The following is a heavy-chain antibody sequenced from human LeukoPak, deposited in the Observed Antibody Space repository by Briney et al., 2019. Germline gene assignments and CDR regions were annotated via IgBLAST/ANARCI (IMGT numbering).Heavy chain of an antibody. D-gene: IGHD2-2*01. CDR1: GFAFTKYW. CDR2: IKQDGSEK. CDR3: ARGLDCRSTSCYLDN. V-gene: IGHV3-7*01. J-gene: IGHJ4*02. Sequence: GGSLRLSCAASGFAFTKYWMTWVRQAPGRGLEWVANIKQDGSEKFYVDSVKGRFTISRDNAKNSLDLQINSLGAEDTAVYYCARGLDCRSTSCYLDNWGQGTLVTVSS.